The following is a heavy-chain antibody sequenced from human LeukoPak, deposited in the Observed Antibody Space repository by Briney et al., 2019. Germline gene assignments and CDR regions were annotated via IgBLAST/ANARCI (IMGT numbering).Heavy chain of an antibody. V-gene: IGHV4-34*01. CDR1: GGSFSGYY. CDR2: INHSGST. Sequence: SVPLSLPCAVYGGSFSGYYWSWMRRPPGKGLEWIGEINHSGSTNYHPSLKGRVTISVDTSKNQFSLKLSSVTAADTAVYYCARYCSGGSCYFNWFDPWGQGTLVTVSS. CDR3: ARYCSGGSCYFNWFDP. D-gene: IGHD2-15*01. J-gene: IGHJ5*02.